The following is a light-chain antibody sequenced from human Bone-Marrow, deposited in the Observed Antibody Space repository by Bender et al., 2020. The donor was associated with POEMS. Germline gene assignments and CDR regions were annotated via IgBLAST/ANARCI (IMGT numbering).Light chain of an antibody. V-gene: IGLV7-46*01. CDR3: LLSLDGGMV. J-gene: IGLJ2*01. CDR1: TGPVSSGHY. Sequence: QAAVTQEPSLTVSPGGAVTLTCGSSTGPVSSGHYAAWIQQRPDQAPKTLVYDSDKKEFWTPARFSGSLIGGKAALTLSGAQAEDEAIYFCLLSLDGGMVFGEGTKVTVL. CDR2: DSD.